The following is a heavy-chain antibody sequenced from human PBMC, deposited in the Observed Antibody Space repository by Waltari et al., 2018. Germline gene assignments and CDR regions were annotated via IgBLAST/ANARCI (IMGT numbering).Heavy chain of an antibody. D-gene: IGHD6-6*01. CDR3: ARERNAARYPRGFDP. V-gene: IGHV4-4*07. CDR1: GGSISSYY. CDR2: IYTSGST. J-gene: IGHJ5*02. Sequence: QVQLQESGPGLVKPSETLSLTCTVSGGSISSYYWSWIRQPAGKGLEWIGRIYTSGSTNYNPPLKSRVTMSVDTSKNQFSLKLSSVTAADTAVYYCARERNAARYPRGFDPWGQGTLVTVSS.